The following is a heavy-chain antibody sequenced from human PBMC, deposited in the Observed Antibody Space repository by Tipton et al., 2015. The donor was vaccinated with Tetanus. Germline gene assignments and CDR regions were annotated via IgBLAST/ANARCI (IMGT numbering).Heavy chain of an antibody. CDR3: ARGPTATSDY. Sequence: TLSLTCSVSGGSISSTDYYWSWIRQPPGKGLEWIGYMYHSGQAYYNSSLKSRITISMDTSRNQFSLNLSSVTAADTAVYYCARGPTATSDYWGQGTLVTVSS. D-gene: IGHD4-17*01. CDR2: MYHSGQA. J-gene: IGHJ4*02. CDR1: GGSISSTDYY. V-gene: IGHV4-30-4*01.